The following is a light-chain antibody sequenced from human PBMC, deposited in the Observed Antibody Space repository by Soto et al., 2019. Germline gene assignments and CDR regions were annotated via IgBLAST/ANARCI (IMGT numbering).Light chain of an antibody. Sequence: DIQMTQSPSTLSASVGDRVTITCRASQSISTSLAWYQQKPGKAPKVLIDKASSLESGDPSRFSGSGSGTEFTLTITSLQPDDSANYYCQQYNSYPVTFGGGTKV. J-gene: IGKJ4*01. CDR1: QSISTS. V-gene: IGKV1-5*03. CDR2: KAS. CDR3: QQYNSYPVT.